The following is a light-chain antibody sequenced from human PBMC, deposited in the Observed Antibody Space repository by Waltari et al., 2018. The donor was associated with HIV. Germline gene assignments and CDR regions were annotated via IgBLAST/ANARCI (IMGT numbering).Light chain of an antibody. CDR2: GLS. CDR3: QQYASSSFS. CDR1: QSISDNY. V-gene: IGKV3-20*01. Sequence: VLTQPPGILSLSPWETALLSCRASQSISDNYLAWYHQDTGQAPRLLMYGLSSRPTGIPDRFSGSGSGTVFTLTITGLEPEDFAVYFCQQYASSSFSFGPETKV. J-gene: IGKJ3*01.